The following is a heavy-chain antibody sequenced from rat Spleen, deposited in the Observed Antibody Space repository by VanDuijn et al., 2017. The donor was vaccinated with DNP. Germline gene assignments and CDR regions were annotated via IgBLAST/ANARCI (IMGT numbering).Heavy chain of an antibody. V-gene: IGHV4-2*01. Sequence: EVKLVESGGGLVQPGRSLKLSCAASGFNFNDYWMGWVRQAPGKGLEWIGQINKDSSTITYIPSLKDKFTISRDNAQNTLYLQMNKLGSEDTAIYHCAKGPNYGGYSDFFDYWGQGVMVTVSS. CDR3: AKGPNYGGYSDFFDY. D-gene: IGHD1-11*01. CDR1: GFNFNDYW. CDR2: INKDSSTI. J-gene: IGHJ2*01.